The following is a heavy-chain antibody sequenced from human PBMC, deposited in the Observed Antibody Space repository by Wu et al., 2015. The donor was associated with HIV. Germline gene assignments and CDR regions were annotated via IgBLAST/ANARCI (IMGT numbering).Heavy chain of an antibody. J-gene: IGHJ4*02. Sequence: VQVVQSGAEVKNPGSTVKISCKVSGDTFSDRYIHWVQQAPGKGLEWMGRIIPIFGTANYAQKFQGRVTITADESTSTAYMELSSLRSEDTAVYYCARDLALRYFDLVIIGDFDYWGQGTLVTVSS. D-gene: IGHD3-9*01. V-gene: IGHV1-69*13. CDR1: GDTFSDRY. CDR3: ARDLALRYFDLVIIGDFDY. CDR2: IIPIFGTA.